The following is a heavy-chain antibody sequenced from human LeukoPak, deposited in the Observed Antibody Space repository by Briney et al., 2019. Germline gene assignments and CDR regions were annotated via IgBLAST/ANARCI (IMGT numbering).Heavy chain of an antibody. D-gene: IGHD6-19*01. J-gene: IGHJ4*02. CDR3: ARGWQWLVLPPFDY. CDR2: ISDDGSNK. V-gene: IGHV3-30*03. CDR1: GFTFSSYG. Sequence: PGGSLRLSCAASGFTFSSYGMSWVRQAPGKGLEWVAVISDDGSNKYYADSVKGRFTISRDNSKNTLYLQMNSLRADDTAVYYCARGWQWLVLPPFDYWGQGTLVTVSS.